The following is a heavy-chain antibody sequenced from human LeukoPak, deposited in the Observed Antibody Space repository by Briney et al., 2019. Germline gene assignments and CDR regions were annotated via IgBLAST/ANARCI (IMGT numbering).Heavy chain of an antibody. V-gene: IGHV3-30*02. J-gene: IGHJ6*03. CDR2: IRSDGSNK. CDR3: ARQDVDTAMVFYYYYYMDV. D-gene: IGHD5-18*01. CDR1: GFTFSSYG. Sequence: PGGSLRLSCAASGFTFSSYGMHWVRQAPGKGLEWVAFIRSDGSNKFYADSVKGRFTISRDNSKNTLYLQMNSLRAEDTAVYYCARQDVDTAMVFYYYYYMDVWGKGTTVTVSS.